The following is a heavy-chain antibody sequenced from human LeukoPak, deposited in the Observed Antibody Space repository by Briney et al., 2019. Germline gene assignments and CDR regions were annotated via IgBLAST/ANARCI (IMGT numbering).Heavy chain of an antibody. J-gene: IGHJ2*01. Sequence: PSDTLSLTCTVSGGSISSYYWQWIRQPPGNRLEWIGYVYYSGSTDYNPSLKSRVTISVDTSKNQFSLKLTSVTAADTAVYYCARGEPRIARPGAPPFDLWGRGTLVTVSS. D-gene: IGHD6-13*01. CDR2: VYYSGST. CDR3: ARGEPRIARPGAPPFDL. V-gene: IGHV4-59*01. CDR1: GGSISSYY.